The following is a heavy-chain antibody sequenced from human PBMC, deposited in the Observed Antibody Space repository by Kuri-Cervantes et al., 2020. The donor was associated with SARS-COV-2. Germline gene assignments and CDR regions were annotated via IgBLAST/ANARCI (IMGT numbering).Heavy chain of an antibody. Sequence: GESLKISCAASGFTVSSNCMSWVRQAPGKGLEWVSLIYSGGSTYYADSVKGRFTISRDNSKNTLYLQMNSLRVEDTAVYYCASVSTMGVSLDWGQGTLVTVSS. J-gene: IGHJ4*02. CDR2: IYSGGST. V-gene: IGHV3-53*01. CDR1: GFTVSSNC. CDR3: ASVSTMGVSLD. D-gene: IGHD5-24*01.